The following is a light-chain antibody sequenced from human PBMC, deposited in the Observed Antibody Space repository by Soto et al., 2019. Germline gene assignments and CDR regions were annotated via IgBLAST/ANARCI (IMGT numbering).Light chain of an antibody. J-gene: IGKJ5*01. CDR3: QQYGCSPT. Sequence: IVLTQSPATLSLSPGDRATLSCRASQSVSSSYFAWYQQKPDQAPRLLIYGASSRATGIPDRFSGGGCGNVFPLIISRLEPDVFAVYYCQQYGCSPTFGQGTRLEIK. CDR1: QSVSSSY. V-gene: IGKV3-20*01. CDR2: GAS.